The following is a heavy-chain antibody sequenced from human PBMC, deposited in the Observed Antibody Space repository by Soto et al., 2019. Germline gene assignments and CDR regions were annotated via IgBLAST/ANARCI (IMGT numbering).Heavy chain of an antibody. J-gene: IGHJ4*02. D-gene: IGHD3-22*01. CDR2: IYYSGST. CDR1: GCSISSRGYY. CDR3: ATQKAHYYDSSGYLPDY. Sequence: TQSLTCTVAGCSISSRGYYWRWIRQQPGKGMEWIGYIYYSGSTYYNPSLKSRVTISVDTSKNQFSLKLSSVTAADTAVYYCATQKAHYYDSSGYLPDYWGQGTLVTVSS. V-gene: IGHV4-31*03.